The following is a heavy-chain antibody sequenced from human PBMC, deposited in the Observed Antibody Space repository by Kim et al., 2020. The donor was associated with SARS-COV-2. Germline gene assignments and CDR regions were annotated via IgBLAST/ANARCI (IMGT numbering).Heavy chain of an antibody. CDR3: ARGLAAQDY. V-gene: IGHV6-1*01. Sequence: YNDYAVSVKSRITINPDTSKNQFSLQLNSVTPEDTAVYYCARGLAAQDYWGQGTLVTVSS. D-gene: IGHD6-6*01. CDR2: YN. J-gene: IGHJ4*02.